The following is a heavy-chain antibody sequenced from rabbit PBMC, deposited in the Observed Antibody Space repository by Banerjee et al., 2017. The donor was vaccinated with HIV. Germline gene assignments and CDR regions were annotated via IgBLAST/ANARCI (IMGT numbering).Heavy chain of an antibody. CDR1: GFSFSSSYY. D-gene: IGHD8-1*01. Sequence: QSLEESGGGLVKPEGSLTLTCTASGFSFSSSYYICWVRQAPGKGLEWIACIYTSSGFTYYASWAKGRFTISKTSSTTVTLQMTSLTAADTATYFCARGSTYYYYFALWGPGTLVTVS. V-gene: IGHV1S40*01. CDR2: IYTSSGFT. J-gene: IGHJ4*01. CDR3: ARGSTYYYYFAL.